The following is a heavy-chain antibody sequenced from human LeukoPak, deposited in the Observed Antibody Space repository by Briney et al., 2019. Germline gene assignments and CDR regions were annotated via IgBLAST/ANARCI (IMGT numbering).Heavy chain of an antibody. D-gene: IGHD3-10*01. Sequence: PSETLSLTCTVSGGSISSYYWSWIRQPPGKGLGWIGYIYYSGSTNYNPSLKSRVTISVDTSKNQFSLKLSSVTAADTAVYYCARDRGTRVRGVKAWYFDYRGQGTLVTVSS. CDR1: GGSISSYY. V-gene: IGHV4-59*01. J-gene: IGHJ4*02. CDR3: ARDRGTRVRGVKAWYFDY. CDR2: IYYSGST.